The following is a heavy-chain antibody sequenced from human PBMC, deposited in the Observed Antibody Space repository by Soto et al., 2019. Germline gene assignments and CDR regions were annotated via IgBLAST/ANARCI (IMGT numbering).Heavy chain of an antibody. V-gene: IGHV4-34*01. CDR1: GGSISSYY. CDR3: ARAPGIFGVVNYYYYGMDV. CDR2: INHSGST. J-gene: IGHJ6*02. Sequence: PSETLSLTCTVSGGSISSYYWSWIRQPPGKGLEWIGEINHSGSTNYNPSLKSRVTISVDTSKNQFSLKLSSVTAADTAVYYCARAPGIFGVVNYYYYGMDVWGQGTTVTVYS. D-gene: IGHD3-3*01.